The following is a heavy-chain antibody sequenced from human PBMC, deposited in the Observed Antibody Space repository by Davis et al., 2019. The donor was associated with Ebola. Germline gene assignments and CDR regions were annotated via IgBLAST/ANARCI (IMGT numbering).Heavy chain of an antibody. Sequence: SVKVSCKASGGTFSSYAISWVRQAPGQGLEWMGGIIPIFGTANYAQKFQGRVTITADESTSTAYMELSSLRSEDTAVYYCARGEYYYDSSGYYHFNFDYWGQGTLVTASS. V-gene: IGHV1-69*13. CDR3: ARGEYYYDSSGYYHFNFDY. J-gene: IGHJ4*02. CDR2: IIPIFGTA. CDR1: GGTFSSYA. D-gene: IGHD3-22*01.